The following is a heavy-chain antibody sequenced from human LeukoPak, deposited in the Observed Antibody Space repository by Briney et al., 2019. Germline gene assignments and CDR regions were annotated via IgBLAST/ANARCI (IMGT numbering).Heavy chain of an antibody. CDR3: ARGGYYYDSSGYNDY. D-gene: IGHD3-22*01. J-gene: IGHJ4*02. Sequence: GGSLRLSCAASGFTFSSYSMNWVRQAPGKGLEWVSSISSSSSYIYYADSVKGRFTISRDNAKNTLYLQMNSLRAEDTAVYYCARGGYYYDSSGYNDYWGQGTLVTVSS. V-gene: IGHV3-21*01. CDR2: ISSSSSYI. CDR1: GFTFSSYS.